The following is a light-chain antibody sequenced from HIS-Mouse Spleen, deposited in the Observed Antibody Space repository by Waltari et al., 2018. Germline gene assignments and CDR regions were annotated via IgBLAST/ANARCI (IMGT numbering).Light chain of an antibody. CDR2: EVS. Sequence: QSALTQPASVSGSPGQSITISCTGTSSDVGGYNYVSWYQQHPGKALKLMIYEVSNRPSGVSNRFSGSKSGHPASLTISGLQAEDEADYYCSSYTSSSTFFETGTKVTVL. CDR1: SSDVGGYNY. J-gene: IGLJ1*01. CDR3: SSYTSSSTF. V-gene: IGLV2-14*01.